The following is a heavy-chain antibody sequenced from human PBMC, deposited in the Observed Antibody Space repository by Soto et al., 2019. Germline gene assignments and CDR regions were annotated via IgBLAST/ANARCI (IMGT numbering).Heavy chain of an antibody. J-gene: IGHJ6*02. V-gene: IGHV4-31*03. Sequence: QVQLQESGPGLVKPSQTLSLTCTVSGGSISSGGYYWSWIRQHPGKGLEWIGYIYYSGSTYYNPSLKSRITISVDTSKNQFSLKLSSVTAADTAVYYCARDRVGDGDYGYYYYYGMDVWGQGTTVTVSS. D-gene: IGHD4-17*01. CDR1: GGSISSGGYY. CDR2: IYYSGST. CDR3: ARDRVGDGDYGYYYYYGMDV.